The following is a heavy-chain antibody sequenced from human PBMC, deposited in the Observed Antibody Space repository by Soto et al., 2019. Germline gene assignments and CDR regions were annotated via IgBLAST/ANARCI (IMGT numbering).Heavy chain of an antibody. CDR2: ISSSSSYI. CDR3: ARPIRAGGAAAEPDYYYMDV. J-gene: IGHJ6*03. V-gene: IGHV3-21*01. CDR1: GFTFSSYS. D-gene: IGHD6-13*01. Sequence: EVQLVESGGGLVKPGGSLRLSCAASGFTFSSYSMNWVRQAPGKGLEWVSSISSSSSYIYYADSVKGRFTISRDNAKNSLYLQMNGLRAEDTAVYSCARPIRAGGAAAEPDYYYMDVWGKGTTVTVSS.